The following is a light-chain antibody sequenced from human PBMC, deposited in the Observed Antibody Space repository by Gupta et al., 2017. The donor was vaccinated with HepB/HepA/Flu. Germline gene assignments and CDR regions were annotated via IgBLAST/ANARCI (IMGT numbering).Light chain of an antibody. V-gene: IGKV3-20*01. J-gene: IGKJ3*01. CDR3: QLDHNSFLT. CDR2: ATS. CDR1: QSVRNTT. Sequence: DIVLTQSPGTLSLSPGERATLSCRASQSVRNTTLAWYQQRPGQAPKLLIYATSSRATGIPDKFSGSGSGTDFTLSISRLEPDDFAVYYCQLDHNSFLTFGHGTKVDIK.